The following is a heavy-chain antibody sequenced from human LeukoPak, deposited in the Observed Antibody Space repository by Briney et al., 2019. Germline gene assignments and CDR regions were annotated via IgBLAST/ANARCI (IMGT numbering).Heavy chain of an antibody. CDR2: IYYSGST. CDR1: GGSISSYY. D-gene: IGHD6-13*01. CDR3: ARGSGSSWYYPTFDY. V-gene: IGHV4-59*01. J-gene: IGHJ4*02. Sequence: PSETLSLTCTVSGGSISSYYWSWIRQPPGKGLEWIGYIYYSGSTNYNPSLKSRVTISVDTSNNQSSLKLSSVTAADTAVYYCARGSGSSWYYPTFDYWGQGTLVTVSS.